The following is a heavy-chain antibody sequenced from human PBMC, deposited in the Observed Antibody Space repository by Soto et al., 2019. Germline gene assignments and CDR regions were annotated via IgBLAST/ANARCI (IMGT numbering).Heavy chain of an antibody. D-gene: IGHD6-19*01. V-gene: IGHV3-64*01. CDR3: ASAVAGTTYWYFDL. CDR1: EFSFSSYA. Sequence: EVQLVESGGCLVQPGGSLRLSCAASEFSFSSYAMHWVRQAPEKGVEYVSAISSNGGSTYYANSVKGRFTISRDNSKNTLYLQLGSLRSEDMAVYYCASAVAGTTYWYFDLWGRGTLVIVSS. CDR2: ISSNGGST. J-gene: IGHJ2*01.